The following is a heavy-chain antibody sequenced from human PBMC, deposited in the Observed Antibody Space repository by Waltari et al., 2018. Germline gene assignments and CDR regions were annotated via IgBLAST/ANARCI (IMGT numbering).Heavy chain of an antibody. J-gene: IGHJ5*02. V-gene: IGHV4-34*01. CDR3: ARVGITIFGVVILRNWFDP. D-gene: IGHD3-3*01. CDR1: GGSFSGYY. CDR2: INHSGST. Sequence: QVQLQQWGAGLLKPSETLSLTCAVYGGSFSGYYWSWIRQPPGTGLEWIGEINHSGSTNYNPSLKSRVTISVDTSKNQFSLKLSSVTAADTAVYYCARVGITIFGVVILRNWFDPWGQGTLVTVSS.